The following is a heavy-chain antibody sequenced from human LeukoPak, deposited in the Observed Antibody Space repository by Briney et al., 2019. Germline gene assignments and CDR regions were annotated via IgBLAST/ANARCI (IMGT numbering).Heavy chain of an antibody. CDR1: GYTFTSYD. CDR3: ARVVGYSYGADWYFDL. CDR2: MNPNSGNT. V-gene: IGHV1-8*01. D-gene: IGHD5-18*01. Sequence: GASVKVSFKASGYTFTSYDINWVRQATGQGLGWMGWMNPNSGNTGYAQKFQGRVTMTRNTSISTAYKELSSLRSEDTAVYYCARVVGYSYGADWYFDLWGRGTLVTVSS. J-gene: IGHJ2*01.